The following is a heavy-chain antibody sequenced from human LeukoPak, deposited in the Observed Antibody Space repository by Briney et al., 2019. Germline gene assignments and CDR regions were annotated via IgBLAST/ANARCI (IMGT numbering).Heavy chain of an antibody. CDR2: IKQDGSEK. Sequence: GGSLRLSCAASGFTFSSYWMSWVRQAPGKGLEWVANIKQDGSEKYYVDSVKGRFTISRDNAKNSLYLQMNSLRAEDTAVYYCASAGYDSSGYYYGEYYFDYWGQGTLVTVSS. D-gene: IGHD3-22*01. CDR3: ASAGYDSSGYYYGEYYFDY. CDR1: GFTFSSYW. J-gene: IGHJ4*02. V-gene: IGHV3-7*01.